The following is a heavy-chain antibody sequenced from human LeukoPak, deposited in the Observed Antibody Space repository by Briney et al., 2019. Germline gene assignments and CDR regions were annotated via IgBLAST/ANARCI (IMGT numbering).Heavy chain of an antibody. D-gene: IGHD1-26*01. J-gene: IGHJ4*02. CDR3: AREGALSGSYHGPDFDY. Sequence: PSETLSLTCTVSGGSISSYYWSWIRQPAGKGLEWIGRIYTSGSTNYNPSLKSRVTMSVDTSKNQFSLKLSSVTAADTAVYYCAREGALSGSYHGPDFDYWGQGILVTVSS. CDR2: IYTSGST. V-gene: IGHV4-4*07. CDR1: GGSISSYY.